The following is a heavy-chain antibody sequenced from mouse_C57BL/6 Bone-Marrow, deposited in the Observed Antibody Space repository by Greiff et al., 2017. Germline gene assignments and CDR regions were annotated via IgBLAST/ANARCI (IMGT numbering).Heavy chain of an antibody. V-gene: IGHV1-50*01. CDR1: GYTFTSYW. CDR2: IDPSDSYT. Sequence: QVHVKQPGAELVKPGASVKLSCKASGYTFTSYWMQWVKQRPGQGLEWIGGIDPSDSYTNYNQKFKGKATLTVDTSSSTAYMQLSSLTSEDSAVYYCARNDWDDAMDYWGQGTSVTVSS. J-gene: IGHJ4*01. D-gene: IGHD4-1*01. CDR3: ARNDWDDAMDY.